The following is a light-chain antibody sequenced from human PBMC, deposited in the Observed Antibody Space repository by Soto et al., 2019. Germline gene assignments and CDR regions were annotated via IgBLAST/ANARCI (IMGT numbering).Light chain of an antibody. V-gene: IGKV3-20*01. Sequence: EIVLTQPPGTLSLSPGERATLSCRASQSVSSSYLTWYQQKPGQAPRLLIYGASSRATGIPDRFSGSGSGTDFPLTISRLEPEDFAVYYCQQYGSSPPLPFGQGTRLEIK. CDR1: QSVSSSY. CDR3: QQYGSSPPLP. CDR2: GAS. J-gene: IGKJ5*01.